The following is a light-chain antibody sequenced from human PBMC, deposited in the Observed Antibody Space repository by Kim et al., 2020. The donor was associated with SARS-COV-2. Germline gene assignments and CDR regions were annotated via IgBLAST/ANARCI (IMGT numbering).Light chain of an antibody. V-gene: IGKV1-27*01. Sequence: ASLGDRGTITCRASQGMSNFLAWYQQKPGKVPQLLIYAASTLQLGVPSRFSGSGSGTDFTLTISALQPEDVATYYCQKYNSVPRTFGQGTKVDIK. CDR3: QKYNSVPRT. CDR1: QGMSNF. CDR2: AAS. J-gene: IGKJ1*01.